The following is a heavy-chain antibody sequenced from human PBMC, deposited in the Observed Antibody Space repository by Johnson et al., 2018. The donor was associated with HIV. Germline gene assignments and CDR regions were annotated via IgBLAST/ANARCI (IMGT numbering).Heavy chain of an antibody. D-gene: IGHD2-15*01. V-gene: IGHV3-7*04. Sequence: VQLVESGGGLVQPGGSRRLSCATSGFMFGTYCMHWVRQGPGKGLEWVADINHDGSEKYYVGSVKGRFTISRDNTKNSLYLQMNSLRVEDTAVYYCVRELPYCSCGFCHTDGFDIWGQGTMFTDSS. CDR3: VRELPYCSCGFCHTDGFDI. CDR1: GFMFGTYC. CDR2: INHDGSEK. J-gene: IGHJ3*02.